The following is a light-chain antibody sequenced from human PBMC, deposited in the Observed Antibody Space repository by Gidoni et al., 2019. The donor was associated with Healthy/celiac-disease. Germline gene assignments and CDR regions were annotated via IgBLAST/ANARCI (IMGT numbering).Light chain of an antibody. V-gene: IGKV3-15*01. Sequence: IVMTQSPATLSVSPGERSTLSCRASQSVSSNLAWYQQKPGQAPRLLIYGASTRAPGIPARFSGSGSGTEFTLTISSLQSEDFAVYYCQQYNNWPRTFXQXTKVXIK. CDR1: QSVSSN. CDR2: GAS. J-gene: IGKJ1*01. CDR3: QQYNNWPRT.